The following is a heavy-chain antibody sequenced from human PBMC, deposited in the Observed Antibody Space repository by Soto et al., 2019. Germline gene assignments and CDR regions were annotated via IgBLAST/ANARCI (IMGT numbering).Heavy chain of an antibody. V-gene: IGHV1-69*13. D-gene: IGHD5-18*01. Sequence: SVKVSCKASGGTFSSYAISWVRQAPGQGLEWMGGIIPIFGTANYAQKFQGRVTITADESTSTAYMELSSLRSEDTAVYYCARDPGYSYGYDAFDIWGQGTMVTVSS. CDR2: IIPIFGTA. CDR1: GGTFSSYA. J-gene: IGHJ3*02. CDR3: ARDPGYSYGYDAFDI.